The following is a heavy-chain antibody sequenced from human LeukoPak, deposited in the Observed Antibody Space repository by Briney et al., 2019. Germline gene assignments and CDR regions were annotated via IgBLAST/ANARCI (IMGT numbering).Heavy chain of an antibody. D-gene: IGHD3-10*01. CDR3: ARALWSGVPPPAY. CDR1: GFTVSSNY. V-gene: IGHV3-66*02. Sequence: GGSLRLSCAASGFTVSSNYMSWVRQAPGKGLEWVSVIYSGGSTYYADSVKGRFTISRDNSKNTLYLQMNSLRAEDTAVYYCARALWSGVPPPAYWGQETLVPVSS. J-gene: IGHJ4*02. CDR2: IYSGGST.